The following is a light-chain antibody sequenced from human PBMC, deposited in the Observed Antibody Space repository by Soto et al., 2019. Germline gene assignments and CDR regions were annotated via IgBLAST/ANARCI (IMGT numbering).Light chain of an antibody. J-gene: IGKJ4*01. CDR1: QDIKNY. CDR2: DAS. Sequence: DIQMTQSPSSLSASVGDRFTVTCRASQDIKNYLNWYQQKSGKAPRLLIYDASDLETGVPSRFSRSGSGTDFTFTINSLQPEDIATYYCQQYDNLPLTFGGGTKVDIK. CDR3: QQYDNLPLT. V-gene: IGKV1-33*01.